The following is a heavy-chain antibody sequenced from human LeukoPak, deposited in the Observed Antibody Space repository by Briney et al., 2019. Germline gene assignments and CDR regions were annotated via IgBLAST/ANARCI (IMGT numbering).Heavy chain of an antibody. V-gene: IGHV1-18*01. CDR1: GYTFTSYG. D-gene: IGHD3-22*01. Sequence: ASVKVSCTASGYTFTSYGISWVRQAPGQGLEWMGWISAYNGNTNYAQKLQGRVTMTTDTSTSTAYMELRSLRSDDTAVYYCARDVQYYYDSIGYDAFDIWGQGTMVTVSS. J-gene: IGHJ3*02. CDR2: ISAYNGNT. CDR3: ARDVQYYYDSIGYDAFDI.